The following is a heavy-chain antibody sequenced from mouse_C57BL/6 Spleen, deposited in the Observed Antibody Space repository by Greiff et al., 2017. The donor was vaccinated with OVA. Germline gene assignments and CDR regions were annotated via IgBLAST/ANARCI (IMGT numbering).Heavy chain of an antibody. J-gene: IGHJ2*01. CDR1: GYAFSSSW. Sequence: QVQLQQSGPELVKPGASVKISCKASGYAFSSSWMNWVKQRPGKGLEWIGRIYPGDGDTNYNGKFKGKATLTADKSSSTAYMQLSSLTSEDSAVYFCARGDDYDDGRGFDYWGQGTTLTVSS. V-gene: IGHV1-82*01. CDR3: ARGDDYDDGRGFDY. CDR2: IYPGDGDT. D-gene: IGHD2-4*01.